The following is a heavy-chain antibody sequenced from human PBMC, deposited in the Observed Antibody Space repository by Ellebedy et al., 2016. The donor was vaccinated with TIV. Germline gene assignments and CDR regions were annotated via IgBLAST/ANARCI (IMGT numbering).Heavy chain of an antibody. Sequence: PGGSLRLSCAASGFRFSTHGMHWVRQAPGKGLEWVAVISSHGQTTYYADSVKGRFTISRENSKDTLDLTMNSLRPEDTAFYYCTKEGAEDGRPAYWSYDHWGQGTLVTVSS. D-gene: IGHD2-8*02. CDR2: ISSHGQTT. V-gene: IGHV3-30*18. CDR3: TKEGAEDGRPAYWSYDH. J-gene: IGHJ4*02. CDR1: GFRFSTHG.